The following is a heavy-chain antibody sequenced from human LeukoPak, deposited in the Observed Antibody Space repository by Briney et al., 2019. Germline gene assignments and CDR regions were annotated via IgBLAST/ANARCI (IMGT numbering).Heavy chain of an antibody. CDR3: ASGLLATVIDY. CDR2: IKQDGSEK. D-gene: IGHD3-10*01. Sequence: PGGSLRLSCAASGFTFSDSGMHWVRQASGKGLEWVANIKQDGSEKYYVDSVKGRFTISRDNDNNSLYLQMNSLRAEDTAVFYCASGLLATVIDYWGQGTLVTVSS. J-gene: IGHJ4*02. V-gene: IGHV3-7*01. CDR1: GFTFSDSG.